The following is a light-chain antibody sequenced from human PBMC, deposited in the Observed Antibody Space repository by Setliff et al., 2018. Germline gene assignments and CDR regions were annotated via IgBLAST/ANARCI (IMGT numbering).Light chain of an antibody. CDR1: SSDVGGYNY. J-gene: IGLJ1*01. V-gene: IGLV2-14*03. Sequence: QSVLTQPASVSGSPGQSITISCTGSSSDVGGYNYVSWYQHHPGKAPKVMIYDVSERPSGVSNRFSGSKSGNTASLTISGLQAEDEADYYCSSYTSSSTYVFGAGTKVTVL. CDR2: DVS. CDR3: SSYTSSSTYV.